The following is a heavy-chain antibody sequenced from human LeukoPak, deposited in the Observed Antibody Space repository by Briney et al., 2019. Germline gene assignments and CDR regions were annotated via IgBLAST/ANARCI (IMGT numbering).Heavy chain of an antibody. V-gene: IGHV1-69*05. D-gene: IGHD1-26*01. J-gene: IGHJ3*02. CDR3: ARDGNYYRGDVFDI. Sequence: ASVKVSCKASGGTFSNYAINWVRQAPGQGLEWMGGIIPIYGSANYAQKFQGRVTITTGDSTSTVYMELSSLTSEDMAVYYCARDGNYYRGDVFDIWGQGTMVTVSS. CDR1: GGTFSNYA. CDR2: IIPIYGSA.